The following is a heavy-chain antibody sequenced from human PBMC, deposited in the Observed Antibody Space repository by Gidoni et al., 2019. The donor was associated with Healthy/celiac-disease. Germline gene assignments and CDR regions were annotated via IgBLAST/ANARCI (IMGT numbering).Heavy chain of an antibody. CDR3: ARVRSTVNYYYYGMDV. D-gene: IGHD2-2*01. CDR1: GFTFSSYW. CDR2: IKQDGSEK. J-gene: IGHJ6*02. Sequence: EVQLVESGGGLVQPGGSLRLSCDASGFTFSSYWMSWVRQAPGKGLEWVANIKQDGSEKYYVDSVKGRFTISRDNAKNSLYLQMNSLRAEDTAVYYCARVRSTVNYYYYGMDVWGQGTTVTVSS. V-gene: IGHV3-7*01.